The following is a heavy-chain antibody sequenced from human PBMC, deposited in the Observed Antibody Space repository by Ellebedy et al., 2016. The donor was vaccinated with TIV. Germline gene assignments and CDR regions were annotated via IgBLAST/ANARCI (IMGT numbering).Heavy chain of an antibody. D-gene: IGHD6-6*01. CDR2: IYYSGST. Sequence: MPSETLSLTCTVSGGSISSSSYYWGWIRQPPGKGLEWIGSIYYSGSTYYNPSLKSRVTISLDTSKNQFSLKLTSVTAADTAVYYCARGDSSSSRVYYWGQGTLVTVSS. CDR1: GGSISSSSYY. CDR3: ARGDSSSSRVYY. J-gene: IGHJ4*02. V-gene: IGHV4-39*07.